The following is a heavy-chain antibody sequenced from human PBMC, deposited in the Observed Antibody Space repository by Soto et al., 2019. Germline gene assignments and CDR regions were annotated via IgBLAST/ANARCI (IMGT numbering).Heavy chain of an antibody. V-gene: IGHV3-23*01. CDR1: GFTFTDYA. CDR3: TKNPLPVCGGDCYAEH. Sequence: EVQLLASGGGLVQPGGSLRLSCAASGFTFTDYALTWVRQTPRKGLEWVSSINGRGGGTYYADSVKGRFTISRDNSKNMLLLQMNSLGVEDAAIYYCTKNPLPVCGGDCYAEHLGQGTLVTVS. D-gene: IGHD2-21*02. CDR2: INGRGGGT. J-gene: IGHJ1*01.